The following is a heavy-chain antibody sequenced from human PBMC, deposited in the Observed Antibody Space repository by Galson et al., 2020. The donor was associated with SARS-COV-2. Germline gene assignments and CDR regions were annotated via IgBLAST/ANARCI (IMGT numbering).Heavy chain of an antibody. CDR1: GGSISSSSYY. CDR3: AGEVVAATRSVYYGMDV. D-gene: IGHD2-15*01. V-gene: IGHV4-39*01. J-gene: IGHJ6*02. CDR2: IYYSGST. Sequence: SETLSLTCTVSGGSISSSSYYWGWIRQPPGKGLEWIGSIYYSGSTYYNPSLKSRVTISVDTSKNQFSLKLGSVTAADTAVYYCAGEVVAATRSVYYGMDVWGQGTTVTVSS.